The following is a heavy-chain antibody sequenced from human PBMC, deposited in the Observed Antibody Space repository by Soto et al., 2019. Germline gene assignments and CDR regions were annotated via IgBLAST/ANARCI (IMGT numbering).Heavy chain of an antibody. CDR1: GGSFTTTSFS. D-gene: IGHD6-19*01. V-gene: IGHV4-39*01. CDR3: GSSGWYIATGY. Sequence: SETLSLTCTVSGGSFTTTSFSWDWIRQPPGKGLEWIGSIFYSGGTYYNPSLKSRVTISVDTSKNQFFLNLSFVSAPDTAVYYCGSSGWYIATGYWGQGALVTVSS. CDR2: IFYSGGT. J-gene: IGHJ4*02.